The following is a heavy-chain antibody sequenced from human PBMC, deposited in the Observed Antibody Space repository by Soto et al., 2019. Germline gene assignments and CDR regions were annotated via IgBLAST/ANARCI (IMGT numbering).Heavy chain of an antibody. CDR1: GFTFSSYG. V-gene: IGHV3-33*01. CDR3: ARDPQFEKGELYYMDV. D-gene: IGHD1-26*01. J-gene: IGHJ6*03. CDR2: IWYDGSNK. Sequence: GGSLRLSCAASGFTFSSYGMHWVRQAPGKGLEWVAVIWYDGSNKYYADSVKGRFTISRDNSKNTLYLQMNSLRAEDTAVYYCARDPQFEKGELYYMDVWGKGTTVTVSS.